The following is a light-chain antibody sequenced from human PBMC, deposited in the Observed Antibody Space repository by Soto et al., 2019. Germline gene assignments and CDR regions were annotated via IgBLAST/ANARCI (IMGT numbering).Light chain of an antibody. CDR3: LQDYTYPWT. Sequence: IPMTQSPSSLSASVRDRVTITCRASQDIGNDLGWYQQKPGKAPNLLIYAASSLGSGVPSRFSGSGSGTHFTLTINSLQAEDSATYFCLQDYTYPWTFGQGTKAEIK. J-gene: IGKJ1*01. CDR1: QDIGND. CDR2: AAS. V-gene: IGKV1-6*02.